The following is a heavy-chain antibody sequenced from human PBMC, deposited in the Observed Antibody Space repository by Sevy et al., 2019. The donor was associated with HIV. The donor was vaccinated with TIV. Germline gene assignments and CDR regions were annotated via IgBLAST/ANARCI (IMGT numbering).Heavy chain of an antibody. Sequence: NKQGESLKISCKGSRYNFSGYWVGWVRQMPGKGLEWMGIIYPTDSHIIYSPSLQGQVTISVDKSITTAYLQWRSLKTSDTAMYYCARSSFYYDNSGFYPFDFWGQGTLVTVSS. CDR3: ARSSFYYDNSGFYPFDF. D-gene: IGHD3-22*01. CDR2: IYPTDSHI. CDR1: RYNFSGYW. J-gene: IGHJ4*02. V-gene: IGHV5-51*03.